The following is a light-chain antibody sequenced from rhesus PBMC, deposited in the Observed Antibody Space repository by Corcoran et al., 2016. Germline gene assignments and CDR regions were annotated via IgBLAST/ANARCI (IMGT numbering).Light chain of an antibody. CDR1: QGINKY. CDR2: DAS. V-gene: IGKV1S14*01. CDR3: QQHNSYPT. Sequence: DIQMTQSPSSLSASVGDTVTITCRASQGINKYLAWYQQNTGKAPRPLIDDASTLESGVPSRLSGIGSGTEFTLTITSLQPEDFATYYCQQHNSYPTFGQGTKVEIK. J-gene: IGKJ1*01.